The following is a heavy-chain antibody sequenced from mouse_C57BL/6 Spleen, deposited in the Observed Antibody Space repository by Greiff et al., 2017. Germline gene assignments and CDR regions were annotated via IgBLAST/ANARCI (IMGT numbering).Heavy chain of an antibody. D-gene: IGHD2-3*01. CDR1: GYTFTSYW. CDR3: ARSLLYDGYSS. V-gene: IGHV1-64*01. Sequence: QVQLQQSGAELVKPGASVKLSCKASGYTFTSYWMHWVKQRPGQGLEWIGMIHPNSGSTNYNEKFKSKATLTVDKSSSTAYMQLSSLTSEDSAVYYCARSLLYDGYSSWGQGTTLTVSS. CDR2: IHPNSGST. J-gene: IGHJ2*01.